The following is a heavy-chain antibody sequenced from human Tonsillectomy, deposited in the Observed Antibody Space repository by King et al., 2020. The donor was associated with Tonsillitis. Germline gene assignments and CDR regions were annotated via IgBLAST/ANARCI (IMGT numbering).Heavy chain of an antibody. D-gene: IGHD3-3*01. CDR3: ARGTIFGVVYDAFDI. Sequence: QLQESGPGLVEPSQTLSLTCTVSGGSISSGNHYWNWIRQHPGKGLEWIGYIYFSGSTYYNPSLKSRVTISVDTSKNQFSLKLSSVTAADTAVYYCARGTIFGVVYDAFDIWGQGTMVTVSS. CDR2: IYFSGST. CDR1: GGSISSGNHY. J-gene: IGHJ3*02. V-gene: IGHV4-31*03.